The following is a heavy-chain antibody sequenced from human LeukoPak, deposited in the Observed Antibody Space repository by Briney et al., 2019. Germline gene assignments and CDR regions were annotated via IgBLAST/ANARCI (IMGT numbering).Heavy chain of an antibody. J-gene: IGHJ4*02. D-gene: IGHD3-16*01. CDR3: ARGDDESLDH. CDR1: GXVFSSYW. Sequence: GGSLRLSCAASGXVFSSYWMHWVRQAPGKGLVWVSRIYTDGSYTNYADSVKGRFTISRDNAKNTLSLHMNSLRAEDMAVYYCARGDDESLDHWGQGTLVTVSS. V-gene: IGHV3-74*01. CDR2: IYTDGSYT.